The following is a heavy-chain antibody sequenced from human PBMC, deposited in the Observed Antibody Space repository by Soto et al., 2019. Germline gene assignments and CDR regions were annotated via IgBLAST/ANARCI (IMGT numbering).Heavy chain of an antibody. CDR2: IIPIFGTA. V-gene: IGHV1-69*12. CDR3: ARPGDYVGWFDP. D-gene: IGHD4-17*01. Sequence: QVQLVQSGAEVKKPGSSVKVSCKASGGTFSSYAISWVRQAPGQGLEWMGGIIPIFGTANYAQKFQGRVXIXAXXSTSTGYLELSSLRSEDTAVYYCARPGDYVGWFDPWGQGTLVTVSS. J-gene: IGHJ5*02. CDR1: GGTFSSYA.